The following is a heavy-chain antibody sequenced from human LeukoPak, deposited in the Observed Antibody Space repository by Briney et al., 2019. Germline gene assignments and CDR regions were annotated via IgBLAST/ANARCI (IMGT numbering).Heavy chain of an antibody. J-gene: IGHJ4*02. CDR2: ISWNSGSI. D-gene: IGHD6-13*01. Sequence: GRSLRLSCAASGFTFDDYAMHWVRQAPGKGLEWVSGISWNSGSIGYADSVKGRFTISRDNAKNSLYLQMNSLRAEDTAVYYCAREVPGYSSSWYYDYWGQGTLVTVSS. CDR1: GFTFDDYA. V-gene: IGHV3-9*01. CDR3: AREVPGYSSSWYYDY.